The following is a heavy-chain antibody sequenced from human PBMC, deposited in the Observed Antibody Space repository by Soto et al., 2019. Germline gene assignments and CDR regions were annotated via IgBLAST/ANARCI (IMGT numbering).Heavy chain of an antibody. J-gene: IGHJ5*02. CDR1: GGTFSSYT. D-gene: IGHD2-15*01. Sequence: QVQLVQSGAEVKKPGSSVKVSCKASGGTFSSYTISWVRQAPGQGLEWMGRIIPILGIANYAQKFQGRVTITADKXTXXAYMELSSLRSEDTAVYYCARAGYCSGGSCRKFDPWGQGTLVTVSS. CDR2: IIPILGIA. CDR3: ARAGYCSGGSCRKFDP. V-gene: IGHV1-69*02.